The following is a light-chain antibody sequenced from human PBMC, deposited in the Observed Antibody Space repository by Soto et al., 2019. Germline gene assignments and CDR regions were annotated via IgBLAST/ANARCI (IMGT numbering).Light chain of an antibody. V-gene: IGKV3-20*01. CDR2: GAS. CDR3: QQYGSSPPYT. J-gene: IGKJ2*01. CDR1: QSVSSSY. Sequence: EIVLTQSPGTLSLSPGERATLSCRASQSVSSSYLAWYQQKPGQAPRLLIYGASSRATGIPVRFSGSVSGTDFTLTISRLEPEDFAVYYCQQYGSSPPYTFGQGTKLEIK.